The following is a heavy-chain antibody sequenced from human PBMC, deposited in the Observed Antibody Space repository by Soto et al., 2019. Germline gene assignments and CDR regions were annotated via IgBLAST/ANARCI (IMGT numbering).Heavy chain of an antibody. Sequence: QVQLVQSGAEVKKPGASVKVSCKASGYTFTSSGMSWVRQAPGQGLEWMGWISAHTGSSEYAQRFQGRVTMTTDRSTSTAYMELRSLRSDHTAVYYCARAFFYQGSDSRGYSFDAFDFWGPGTLVTVSS. J-gene: IGHJ3*01. CDR1: GYTFTSSG. CDR2: ISAHTGSS. CDR3: ARAFFYQGSDSRGYSFDAFDF. V-gene: IGHV1-18*01. D-gene: IGHD3-22*01.